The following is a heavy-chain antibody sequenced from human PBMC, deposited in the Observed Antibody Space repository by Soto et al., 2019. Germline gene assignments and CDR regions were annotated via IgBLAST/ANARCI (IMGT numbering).Heavy chain of an antibody. D-gene: IGHD2-15*01. Sequence: QVQLVQSGAEVKKPGASMKVSCKASGYIFTGYHMHWVRQAPGQGLEWMGWINPNTGGTNFAQKSQGRVTMTRDTSISTAYMELSRLRSDDTAVYYCAREGGYCSGGSCAFDYWGQGTLVTVS. CDR1: GYIFTGYH. V-gene: IGHV1-2*02. CDR2: INPNTGGT. J-gene: IGHJ4*02. CDR3: AREGGYCSGGSCAFDY.